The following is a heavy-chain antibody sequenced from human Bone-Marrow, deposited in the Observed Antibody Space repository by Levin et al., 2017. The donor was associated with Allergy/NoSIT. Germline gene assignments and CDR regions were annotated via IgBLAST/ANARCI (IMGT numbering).Heavy chain of an antibody. CDR2: ISAYNGNT. J-gene: IGHJ6*03. Sequence: ASVKVSCKASGYTFTSYGISWVRQAPGQGLEWMGWISAYNGNTNYAQKLQGRVTMTTDTSTSTAYMELRSLRSVDTAVYYCARELRGYSGYDWGYYYYYMDVWGKGTTVTVSS. D-gene: IGHD5-12*01. CDR3: ARELRGYSGYDWGYYYYYMDV. CDR1: GYTFTSYG. V-gene: IGHV1-18*01.